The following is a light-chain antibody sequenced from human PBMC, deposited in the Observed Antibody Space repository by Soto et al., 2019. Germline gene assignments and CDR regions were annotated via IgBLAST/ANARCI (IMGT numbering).Light chain of an antibody. J-gene: IGKJ5*01. CDR3: QQRHMWPIT. Sequence: VVLTQSPATLSLSPGERAALSCGASESVSSNQLAWYQQKPGLAPRLLIYDAYNRATGIPPRFSGSGSGTDFTLTISSLEPEDSAVYYCQQRHMWPITFGQGTRLEIK. CDR2: DAY. CDR1: ESVSSNQ. V-gene: IGKV3D-20*01.